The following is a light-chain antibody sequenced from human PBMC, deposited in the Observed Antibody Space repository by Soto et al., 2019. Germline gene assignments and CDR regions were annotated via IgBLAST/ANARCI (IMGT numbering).Light chain of an antibody. CDR2: DAS. Sequence: DIQMTQSPSSLSASIGDRVSFTCQASQDISKFLNWYQHKPGQAPSLLIYDASKSQFGVPSRFSGSGSGTYFTFTISSLQPEDNATYYCQQYENRPYTFGPGTKV. J-gene: IGKJ3*01. V-gene: IGKV1-33*01. CDR1: QDISKF. CDR3: QQYENRPYT.